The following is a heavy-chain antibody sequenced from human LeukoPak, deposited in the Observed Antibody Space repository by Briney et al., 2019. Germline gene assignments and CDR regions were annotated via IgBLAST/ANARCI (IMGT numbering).Heavy chain of an antibody. J-gene: IGHJ4*02. Sequence: SETLSLTCAVYGGSFSGDFWSWIRQSPGKGLEWIGEINHGGSTTYNPSLKSRVTISVDTSKNQFSLKLSSVTAADTAVYYCARAEYYYDSSGYFPPDYWGQGTLVTVSS. CDR1: GGSFSGDF. D-gene: IGHD3-22*01. V-gene: IGHV4-34*01. CDR3: ARAEYYYDSSGYFPPDY. CDR2: INHGGST.